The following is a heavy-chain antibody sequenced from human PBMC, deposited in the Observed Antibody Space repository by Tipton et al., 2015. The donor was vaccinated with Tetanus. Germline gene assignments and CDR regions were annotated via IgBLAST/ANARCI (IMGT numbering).Heavy chain of an antibody. Sequence: SLRLSCPASGFPFSSYAMHWVRQAPGKGLESVAVFSYDGSSTYYADSVKGRFTISRDNSKNTLQLQMNSLRVDDTAVYYCAKGWGSLDSWGQGTLVIVSS. D-gene: IGHD7-27*01. CDR1: GFPFSSYA. CDR2: FSYDGSST. J-gene: IGHJ4*02. V-gene: IGHV3-30*18. CDR3: AKGWGSLDS.